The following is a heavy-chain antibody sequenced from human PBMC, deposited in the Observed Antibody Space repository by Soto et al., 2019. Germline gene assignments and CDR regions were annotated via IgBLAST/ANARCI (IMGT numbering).Heavy chain of an antibody. Sequence: QVQLVQSGAEVKKPGSSVKVSCKASGGTFSSYTISWVRQAPGQGLEWMGRIIPILGIANYAQKFQGRVTITADKSTSTAYMELSSLRSEDTAVYYCARGKMGVAGPCFDYWGQGTLVTVSS. CDR1: GGTFSSYT. CDR3: ARGKMGVAGPCFDY. D-gene: IGHD6-19*01. CDR2: IIPILGIA. J-gene: IGHJ4*02. V-gene: IGHV1-69*02.